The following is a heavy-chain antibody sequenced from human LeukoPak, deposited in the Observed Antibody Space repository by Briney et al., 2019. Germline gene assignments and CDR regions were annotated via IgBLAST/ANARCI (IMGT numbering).Heavy chain of an antibody. D-gene: IGHD1-14*01. CDR3: ARVGTPGCVDY. V-gene: IGHV4-39*06. J-gene: IGHJ4*02. Sequence: KPSETLSLTCTVSGGSISSSSYYWGWIRQPPGKGLEWIGSIYYSGSTYYNPSLKSRVTISVDTSKNQFPLKLSSVTAADTAVYYCARVGTPGCVDYWGQGTLVTVSS. CDR1: GGSISSSSYY. CDR2: IYYSGST.